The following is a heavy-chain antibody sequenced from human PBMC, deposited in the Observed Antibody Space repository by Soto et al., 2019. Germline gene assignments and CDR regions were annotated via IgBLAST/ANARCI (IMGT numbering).Heavy chain of an antibody. CDR2: ISGSGGTT. CDR1: GFSFHRYA. CDR3: AKDRTIITAAPIDY. J-gene: IGHJ4*02. D-gene: IGHD6-25*01. V-gene: IGHV3-23*01. Sequence: GGSLRLSCAASGFSFHRYAMSWVRQAPGKGLEWVSHISGSGGTTYYADSVKGRFTIARDNSKNTLYLQMNILRAEDTAIYYCAKDRTIITAAPIDYWGQGTLVTVSS.